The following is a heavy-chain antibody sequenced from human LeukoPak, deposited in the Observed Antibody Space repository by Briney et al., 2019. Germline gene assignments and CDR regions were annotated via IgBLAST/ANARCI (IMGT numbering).Heavy chain of an antibody. D-gene: IGHD3-22*01. J-gene: IGHJ3*02. V-gene: IGHV3-30-3*01. CDR2: ISYDGSNK. Sequence: GGSLRLSCAASGFTFSSYAMHWVRQAPGKGLEWVVVISYDGSNKYYADSVKGRFTISRDNSKNTLYLQMNSLRAEDTAVYYCARVGAVVIKGGGAFDIWGQGTIVTVSS. CDR3: ARVGAVVIKGGGAFDI. CDR1: GFTFSSYA.